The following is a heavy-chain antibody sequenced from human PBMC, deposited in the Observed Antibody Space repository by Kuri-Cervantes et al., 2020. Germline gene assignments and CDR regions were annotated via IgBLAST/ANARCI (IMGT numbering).Heavy chain of an antibody. CDR2: ISYDGSNK. J-gene: IGHJ4*02. D-gene: IGHD3-22*01. CDR3: APGVGSGYSPYFDY. Sequence: GESLNISWAASGFIFSSYGMHWVRQAPGKGLEWVAVISYDGSNKYYADSVKGRFTISRDNSKNTLYLQMNNLRAEDTAVYYCAPGVGSGYSPYFDYWGQGTLVTVSS. CDR1: GFIFSSYG. V-gene: IGHV3-30*03.